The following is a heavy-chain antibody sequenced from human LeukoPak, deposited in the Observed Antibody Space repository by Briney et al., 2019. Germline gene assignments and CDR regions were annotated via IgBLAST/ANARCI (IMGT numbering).Heavy chain of an antibody. Sequence: GGSLRLSCAASGFTFSSHGMHWVRQAPGKGLEWVACIRYDGSNKYYADSVKGRFTISRDNSKNTLYLQMNSLKPEDTAVYYCAKGEYYGSGGVDVWGKGTTVTISS. CDR2: IRYDGSNK. CDR1: GFTFSSHG. J-gene: IGHJ6*04. CDR3: AKGEYYGSGGVDV. D-gene: IGHD3-10*01. V-gene: IGHV3-30*02.